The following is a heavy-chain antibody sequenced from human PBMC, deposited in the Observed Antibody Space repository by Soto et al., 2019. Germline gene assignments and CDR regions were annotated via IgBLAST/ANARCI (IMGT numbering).Heavy chain of an antibody. Sequence: GESLKISCKGSGYSFTSYWIGWVRQMPGKGLEWMGIIYPGDSDTRYSPSFQGQVTISADKSISTAYLQWSSLKASDTATYYCARQEQLSSYGMDVWGQGTTITVSS. J-gene: IGHJ6*02. V-gene: IGHV5-51*01. CDR2: IYPGDSDT. CDR1: GYSFTSYW. CDR3: ARQEQLSSYGMDV. D-gene: IGHD6-6*01.